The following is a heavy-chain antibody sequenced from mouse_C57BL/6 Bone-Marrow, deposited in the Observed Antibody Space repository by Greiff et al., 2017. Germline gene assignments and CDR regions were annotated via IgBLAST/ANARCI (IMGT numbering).Heavy chain of an antibody. CDR2: ISSGSSTI. CDR1: GFTFSDYG. V-gene: IGHV5-17*01. Sequence: EVQRVESGGGLVKPGGSLKLSCAASGFTFSDYGMHWVRQAPEKGLEWVAYISSGSSTIYYADTVKGRFTISRDNAKNTLFLQMTSLRSEDTAMYYCARDYYGSSGAWFADWGQGTLGTVSA. CDR3: ARDYYGSSGAWFAD. D-gene: IGHD1-1*01. J-gene: IGHJ3*01.